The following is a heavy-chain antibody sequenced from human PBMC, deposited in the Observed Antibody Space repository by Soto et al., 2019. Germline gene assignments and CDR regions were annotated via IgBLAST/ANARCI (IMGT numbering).Heavy chain of an antibody. CDR2: INPSGGGT. D-gene: IGHD1-1*01. CDR3: ARWNRLNAFDI. J-gene: IGHJ3*02. CDR1: GYTFTSYY. Sequence: GASVKVSCKASGYTFTSYYMHWVRQAPGQGLEWMGIINPSGGGTSYAQKLQGRVTMTRDTSTSTVYMELSSLRSEDTAVYYCARWNRLNAFDIWGKGRMVTVSS. V-gene: IGHV1-46*01.